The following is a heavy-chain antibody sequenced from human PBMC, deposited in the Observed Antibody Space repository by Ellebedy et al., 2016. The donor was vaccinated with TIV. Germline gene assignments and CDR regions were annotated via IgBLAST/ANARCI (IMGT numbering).Heavy chain of an antibody. CDR2: INHSGSP. V-gene: IGHV4-34*01. J-gene: IGHJ3*02. D-gene: IGHD3-16*01. CDR3: AVFWGSAFDI. CDR1: GGSFSGYY. Sequence: MPSETLSLTCAVYGGSFSGYYWSWIRQPPGKGLEWIGEINHSGSPNYNLSLKSRVTISVDTSKNQFSLKLSSVTAADTAVYYRAVFWGSAFDIWGQGTMVTVSS.